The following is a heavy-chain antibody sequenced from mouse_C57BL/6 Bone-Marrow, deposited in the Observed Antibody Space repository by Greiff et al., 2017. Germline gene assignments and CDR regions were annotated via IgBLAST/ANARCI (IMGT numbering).Heavy chain of an antibody. CDR3: ARGGITTVSFWYFDV. CDR1: GFTFSNYW. V-gene: IGHV6-3*01. J-gene: IGHJ1*03. CDR2: IRLKSDNYAT. D-gene: IGHD1-1*01. Sequence: EVKVEESGGGLVQPGGSMKLSCVASGFTFSNYWMNWVRQSPEKGLEWVAQIRLKSDNYATHYAESVKGRFTISRDDSKSSVYLQMNNLRAEDTEIYYCARGGITTVSFWYFDVWGTGTTVTVSS.